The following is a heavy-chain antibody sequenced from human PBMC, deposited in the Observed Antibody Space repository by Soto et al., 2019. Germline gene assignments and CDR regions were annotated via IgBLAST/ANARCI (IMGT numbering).Heavy chain of an antibody. J-gene: IGHJ5*02. CDR3: ARDKYCSGGSCRKNWFDP. Sequence: PSETLSLTCTVSGGSISSYYWSWIRQPPGKGLEWIGYIYDDGSANYNPSLKSRATISLDMSKNQFSMKLTSVTAADTALYYCARDKYCSGGSCRKNWFDPWGQGTLVTVSS. V-gene: IGHV4-59*01. CDR2: IYDDGSA. D-gene: IGHD2-15*01. CDR1: GGSISSYY.